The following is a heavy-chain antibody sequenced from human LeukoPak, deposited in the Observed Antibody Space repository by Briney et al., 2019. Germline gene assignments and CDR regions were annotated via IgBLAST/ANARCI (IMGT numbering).Heavy chain of an antibody. V-gene: IGHV3-30*02. D-gene: IGHD1-14*01. Sequence: PGGSLRLSCAASGFTFSSYGMHWVRQAPGKGLEWVAFIRYDGSNKYYADSVKGRFTISRDNSKNTLYLQMNSLRAEDTAVYYCAKVRNAPSGHFDYWGQGTLVTVSS. CDR1: GFTFSSYG. J-gene: IGHJ4*02. CDR2: IRYDGSNK. CDR3: AKVRNAPSGHFDY.